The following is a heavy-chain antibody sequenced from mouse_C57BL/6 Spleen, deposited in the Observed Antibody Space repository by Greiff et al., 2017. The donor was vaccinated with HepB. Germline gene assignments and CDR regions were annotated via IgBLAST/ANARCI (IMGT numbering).Heavy chain of an antibody. CDR3: ARSDYSNYVGFAY. CDR1: GYTFTSYW. J-gene: IGHJ3*01. CDR2: IDPSDSYT. V-gene: IGHV1-69*01. Sequence: VQLQQPGAELVMPGASVKLSCKASGYTFTSYWMHWVKQRPGQGLEWIGEIDPSDSYTNYNQKFEGKSTLTVDKSSSTAYMQLSSLTSEDSAVYYCARSDYSNYVGFAYWGQGTLVTVSA. D-gene: IGHD2-5*01.